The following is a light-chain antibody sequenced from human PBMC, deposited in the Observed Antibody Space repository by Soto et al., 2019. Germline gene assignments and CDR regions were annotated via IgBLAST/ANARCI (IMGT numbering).Light chain of an antibody. J-gene: IGLJ1*01. CDR1: SSDVGGYNY. V-gene: IGLV2-14*01. Sequence: QSALTQPASVSGSRGQSITISCTGTSSDVGGYNYVSWYQQHPGKAPKLMIYEVSNRPSGVSSRFSGSKSGNTASLTISGLQAEDEADYYYSSYTSSSPFFGTGTKLTVL. CDR3: SSYTSSSPF. CDR2: EVS.